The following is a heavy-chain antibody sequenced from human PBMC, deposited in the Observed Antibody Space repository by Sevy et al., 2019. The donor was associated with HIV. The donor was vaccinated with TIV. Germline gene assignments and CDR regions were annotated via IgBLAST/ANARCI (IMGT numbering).Heavy chain of an antibody. D-gene: IGHD3-22*01. CDR1: GFTFSSYA. CDR2: ISYDGSNK. V-gene: IGHV3-30*04. J-gene: IGHJ3*02. Sequence: GGSLRLSCAASGFTFSSYAMHWVRQAPGKGLEWVAVISYDGSNKYYADSVKGRFTISRDNSKNTLYLQMNGLRAEDTAVYYCAREDYDSSGYYYRGAFDIWGQGTMVTVSS. CDR3: AREDYDSSGYYYRGAFDI.